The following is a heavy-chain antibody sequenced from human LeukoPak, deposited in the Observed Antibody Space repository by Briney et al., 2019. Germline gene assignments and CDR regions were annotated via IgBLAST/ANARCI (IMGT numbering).Heavy chain of an antibody. V-gene: IGHV4-34*01. CDR3: ARDPGRGTGTDYYYYYMDV. D-gene: IGHD1-1*01. Sequence: PSETLSLTCAVYGGSFSGYYWSRIRQPPGKGLEWIGEINHSGSTNYNPSLKSRVTISVDTSKNQFSLRLSSVTAADTAVYYCARDPGRGTGTDYYYYYMDVWGKGTTVTVSS. CDR1: GGSFSGYY. J-gene: IGHJ6*03. CDR2: INHSGST.